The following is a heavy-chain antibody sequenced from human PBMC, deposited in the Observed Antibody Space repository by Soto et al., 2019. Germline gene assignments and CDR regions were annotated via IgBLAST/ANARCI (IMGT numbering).Heavy chain of an antibody. CDR2: THRNDDT. CDR3: AQSLVNRGHAY. J-gene: IGHJ4*02. D-gene: IGHD2-21*01. Sequence: QITLKESGPTLVKPTQTLTLTCTFSGFSLSTSGVGVGWIRQPPGKALEWLAVTHRNDDTHHSPPLKSRLTSTTDTPKHQVVPTMTNVDPVDTATYYCAQSLVNRGHAYWGQGTLVTVSS. CDR1: GFSLSTSGVG. V-gene: IGHV2-5*01.